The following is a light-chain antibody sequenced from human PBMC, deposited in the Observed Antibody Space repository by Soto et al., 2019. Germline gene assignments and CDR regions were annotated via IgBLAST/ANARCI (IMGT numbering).Light chain of an antibody. V-gene: IGKV3-11*01. CDR1: QSVSRY. CDR2: DAS. CDR3: QQRTNWPLT. Sequence: IVLTQSPATLSLSPGERATLSCRASQSVSRYLAWYQQRPGQAPRRLIYDASNRATGVPARFSGSGSGTDFTLTISSLEPEDFAVYYCQQRTNWPLTFGGGNKVEIK. J-gene: IGKJ4*01.